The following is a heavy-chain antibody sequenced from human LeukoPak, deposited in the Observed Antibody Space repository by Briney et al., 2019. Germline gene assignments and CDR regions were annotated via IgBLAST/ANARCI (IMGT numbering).Heavy chain of an antibody. D-gene: IGHD2/OR15-2a*01. CDR1: GGSMIGYY. CDR2: IYYSGGT. CDR3: ARNFVQADSGAFVF. V-gene: IGHV4-59*01. Sequence: ETLTLTCTVSGGSMIGYYRSWIRQPPGKGLQWIGYIYYSGGTNYNPSLQSRVAISVDTSKNQFSLRLSSLTAADTAVYYCARNFVQADSGAFVFWGERPLVTVSS. J-gene: IGHJ3*01.